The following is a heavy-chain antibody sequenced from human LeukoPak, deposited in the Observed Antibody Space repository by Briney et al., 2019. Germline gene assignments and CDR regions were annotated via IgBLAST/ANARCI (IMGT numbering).Heavy chain of an antibody. CDR1: GGTFSSYA. V-gene: IGHV1-69*13. CDR3: ARDRDDIAAGYFDY. CDR2: IIPIFGTA. Sequence: SVKVACKASGGTFSSYAISWVRQAPGQGLEWMGGIIPIFGTANYAQKFQGRVTITADESTSTAYMELSSLRSEDTAVYYCARDRDDIAAGYFDYWGQGTLVTVSS. D-gene: IGHD6-13*01. J-gene: IGHJ4*02.